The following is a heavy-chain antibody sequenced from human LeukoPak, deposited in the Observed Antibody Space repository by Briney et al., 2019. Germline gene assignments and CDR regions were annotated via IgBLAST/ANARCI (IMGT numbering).Heavy chain of an antibody. V-gene: IGHV3-30*18. CDR3: AKVPWRIVVVTLRDRDAFDI. D-gene: IGHD2-21*02. CDR1: GFTFSSYG. CDR2: ISYDGSNK. Sequence: PGRSLRLSCAASGFTFSSYGMHWVRQAPGKGLEWVAVISYDGSNKYYADSVKGRFTISRDNSKNTLYLQMNSLRAEDTAVYYCAKVPWRIVVVTLRDRDAFDIWGQGTMVTVSS. J-gene: IGHJ3*02.